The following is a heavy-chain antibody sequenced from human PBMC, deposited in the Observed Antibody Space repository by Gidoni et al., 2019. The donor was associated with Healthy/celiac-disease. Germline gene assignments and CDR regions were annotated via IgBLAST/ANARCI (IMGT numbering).Heavy chain of an antibody. J-gene: IGHJ6*02. CDR2: ISAYNGNK. D-gene: IGHD2-8*01. CDR3: ARLGVDRTYYYYGMDV. V-gene: IGHV1-18*01. Sequence: QVQLVQSGAEVKKPGASVKVSCKASGYPFTSYGISWVRQAPGQGLEWMGWISAYNGNKNYAKKRQGRVTMTTDTSTSTAYMELRSLRSDDTAVYYCARLGVDRTYYYYGMDVWGQGTTVTVSS. CDR1: GYPFTSYG.